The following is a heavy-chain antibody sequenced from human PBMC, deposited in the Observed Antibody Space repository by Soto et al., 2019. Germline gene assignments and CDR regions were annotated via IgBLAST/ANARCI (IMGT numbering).Heavy chain of an antibody. CDR3: ARVMGARGHWFDP. J-gene: IGHJ5*02. CDR2: ISAYNVNT. Sequence: QVQLVQSGGEVKKPGASVNVSCKASGYTFTSYGISWVRQAPGQGLEGRRRISAYNVNTTYAQKLQGRATMTTDTXTSTGYMELRSLRSDDTAVYYCARVMGARGHWFDPWGQGTLVTVSS. V-gene: IGHV1-18*01. CDR1: GYTFTSYG. D-gene: IGHD1-26*01.